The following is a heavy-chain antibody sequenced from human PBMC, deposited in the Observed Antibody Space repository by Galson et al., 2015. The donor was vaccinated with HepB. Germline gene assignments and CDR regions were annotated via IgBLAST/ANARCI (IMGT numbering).Heavy chain of an antibody. CDR3: ARRVHFYYYMDV. J-gene: IGHJ6*03. CDR1: GGSFSAYH. CDR2: VNHSGST. Sequence: SETLSLTCTVYGGSFSAYHWSWIRQPPGKGLEWLGEVNHSGSTNYNPSLRSRVTISVDTSKNQFSLKLTSVTAADTAVYYCARRVHFYYYMDVWGAGTTVTVSS. V-gene: IGHV4-34*01.